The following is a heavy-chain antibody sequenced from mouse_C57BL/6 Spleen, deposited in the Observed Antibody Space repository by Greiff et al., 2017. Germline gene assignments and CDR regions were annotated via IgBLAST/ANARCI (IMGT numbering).Heavy chain of an antibody. CDR1: GFSFNTYA. CDR2: IRSKSNNYAT. V-gene: IGHV10-1*01. J-gene: IGHJ4*01. CDR3: VRHGAKDYAMDY. Sequence: EVKVEESGGGLVQPKGSLKLSCAASGFSFNTYAMNWVRQAPGKGLEWVARIRSKSNNYATYYADSVKDRFTISRDDSESMLYLQMNNLKTEDTAMYYCVRHGAKDYAMDYWGQGTSVTVSS.